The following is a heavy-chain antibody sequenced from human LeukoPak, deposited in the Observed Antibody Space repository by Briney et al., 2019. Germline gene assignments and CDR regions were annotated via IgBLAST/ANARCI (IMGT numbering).Heavy chain of an antibody. CDR2: INHSGST. V-gene: IGHV4-34*01. CDR1: GGSFSGYY. Sequence: SETLSLTCAVYGGSFSGYYWSWIRQPPGKGLEWIGEINHSGSTNYNPSLKSRVTISVDKSKNQFSLNLNSVTAANTAVYYCVFRVPNTGWAFDIWGQGTMVTVSS. J-gene: IGHJ3*02. D-gene: IGHD4/OR15-4a*01. CDR3: VFRVPNTGWAFDI.